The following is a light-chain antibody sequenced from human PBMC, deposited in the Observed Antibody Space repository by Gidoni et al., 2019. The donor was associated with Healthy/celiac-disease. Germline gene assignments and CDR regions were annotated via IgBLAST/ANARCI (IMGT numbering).Light chain of an antibody. CDR1: QSVSSSY. CDR2: GAS. V-gene: IGKV3-20*01. CDR3: QQYGSSPWT. Sequence: EIVLTQSPGPLSLSPGERATLSCRASQSVSSSYLAWYQQKPGQAPRLLIYGASSRATGIPDRFSSSGSGTDFTLTISRLEPEDFAVYYCQQYGSSPWTFGQGTKVEIK. J-gene: IGKJ1*01.